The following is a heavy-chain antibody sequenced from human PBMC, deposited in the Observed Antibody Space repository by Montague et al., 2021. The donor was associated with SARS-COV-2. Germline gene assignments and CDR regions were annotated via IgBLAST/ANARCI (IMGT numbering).Heavy chain of an antibody. CDR2: IGHDGTFQ. CDR1: GFAFHVYG. CDR3: ARDLKVDSFFDF. Sequence: SLRLSCAASGFAFHVYGMHWVRQAPGKGPEWVAVIGHDGTFQFYAESVRGRFTISRDNSKNTLFLQMNSLRADDTAVYCCARDLKVDSFFDFWGRGTQVAVSS. V-gene: IGHV3-33*01. J-gene: IGHJ4*02. D-gene: IGHD5-12*01.